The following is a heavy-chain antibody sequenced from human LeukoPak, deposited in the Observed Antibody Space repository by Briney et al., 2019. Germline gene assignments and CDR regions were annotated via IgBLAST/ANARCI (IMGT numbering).Heavy chain of an antibody. CDR3: ARDEVGAAH. D-gene: IGHD1-26*01. CDR1: GGSFSVYY. V-gene: IGHV4-34*01. Sequence: DPSETLSLTCAVYGGSFSVYYWSWIRQPPGKGLEWIGEINHSGNINYNPSLKSRVTISIDTSKNQFSLKLSSATAADTAVYYCARDEVGAAHWGQGTLVTVSS. CDR2: INHSGNI. J-gene: IGHJ4*02.